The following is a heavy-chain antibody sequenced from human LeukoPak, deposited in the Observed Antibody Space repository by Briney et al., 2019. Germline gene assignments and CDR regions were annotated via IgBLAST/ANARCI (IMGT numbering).Heavy chain of an antibody. V-gene: IGHV3-23*01. CDR2: ISGSGGST. D-gene: IGHD3-16*01. J-gene: IGHJ4*02. CDR3: AKARMAWGGYFDY. Sequence: GGSLRPSCAASGFTFSSYGMSWVRQAPGKELEWVSAISGSGGSTYYADSVKGRFTISRDNSKNTLYLQMNSLRAEDTAVYYCAKARMAWGGYFDYWGQGTLVTVSS. CDR1: GFTFSSYG.